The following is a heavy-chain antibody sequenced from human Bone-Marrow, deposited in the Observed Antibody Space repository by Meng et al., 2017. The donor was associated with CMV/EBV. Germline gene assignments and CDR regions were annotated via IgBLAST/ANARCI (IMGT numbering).Heavy chain of an antibody. CDR1: GGSISSSSYY. Sequence: SETLSLTCTVSGGSISSSSYYWGWIRQPPGKGLEWIGSIYYSGSTYYNPSLKSRVTISVDTSKNQFSLKLSSVTAADTAVYYCARRVVGFSAFDIWGQGTMDTVSS. D-gene: IGHD1-26*01. CDR2: IYYSGST. V-gene: IGHV4-39*01. CDR3: ARRVVGFSAFDI. J-gene: IGHJ3*02.